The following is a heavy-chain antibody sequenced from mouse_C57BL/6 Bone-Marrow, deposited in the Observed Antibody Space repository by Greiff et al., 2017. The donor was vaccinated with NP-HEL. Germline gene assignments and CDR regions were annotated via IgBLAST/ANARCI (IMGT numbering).Heavy chain of an antibody. J-gene: IGHJ4*01. CDR3: AQGITTVVATEGAMDY. CDR1: GYTFTSYW. Sequence: QVQLQQPGAELVKPGASVKMSCKASGYTFTSYWITWVKQRTGQGLEWIGDIYPGSGSTNYNEKFKSKATLTVDTSSSTAYMQLSSLTSEDSAVYYCAQGITTVVATEGAMDYWGQGTSVTVSS. V-gene: IGHV1-55*01. D-gene: IGHD1-1*01. CDR2: IYPGSGST.